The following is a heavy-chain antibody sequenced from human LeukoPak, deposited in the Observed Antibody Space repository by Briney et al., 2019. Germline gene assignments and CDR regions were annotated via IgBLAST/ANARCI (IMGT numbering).Heavy chain of an antibody. CDR3: VKAALRYFDWSPDY. J-gene: IGHJ4*02. CDR1: GFTFSTHD. Sequence: GGSLRLSCAASGFTFSTHDMHWVRQAPGKGLEYVSAISSNGGSTYYADSVKGRFTISRDNSKNTLYLQMSSLRAEDTAVYYCVKAALRYFDWSPDYWGQGTLVTVSS. D-gene: IGHD3-9*01. CDR2: ISSNGGST. V-gene: IGHV3-64D*06.